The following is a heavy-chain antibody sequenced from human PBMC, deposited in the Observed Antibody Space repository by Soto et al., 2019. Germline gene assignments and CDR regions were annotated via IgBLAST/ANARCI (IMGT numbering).Heavy chain of an antibody. D-gene: IGHD6-19*01. Sequence: SETLSLTCDVPGASITTYYWSWIRQAPGKGLEWIGNVYHTGSTDYNSSLRSRVTISVDTSKNQFSLNMNSVTAADTAVYYCARRLFGSGWTLDSWGQGALVTVSS. CDR3: ARRLFGSGWTLDS. V-gene: IGHV4-59*13. CDR1: GASITTYY. CDR2: VYHTGST. J-gene: IGHJ4*02.